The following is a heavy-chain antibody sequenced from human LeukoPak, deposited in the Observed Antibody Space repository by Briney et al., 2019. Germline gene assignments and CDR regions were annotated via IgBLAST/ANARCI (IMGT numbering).Heavy chain of an antibody. CDR3: AKSAGVATIYFDS. V-gene: IGHV3-23*01. CDR1: GFAFRSYA. Sequence: GGSLRLSCTASGFAFRSYAMAWVRQAPGKGLEGVAAIGSDGDRVHEDSVKGRFTISRGNSKSTLYLQMDNLRAEDTAVYFCAKSAGVATIYFDSWGQGALVTVSS. J-gene: IGHJ4*02. CDR2: IGSDGDR. D-gene: IGHD5-12*01.